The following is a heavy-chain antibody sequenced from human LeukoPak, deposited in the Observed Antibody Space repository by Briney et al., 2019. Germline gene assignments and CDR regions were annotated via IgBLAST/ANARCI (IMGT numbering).Heavy chain of an antibody. J-gene: IGHJ4*02. D-gene: IGHD2-2*01. Sequence: SETLSLTCTVSGGSISSGDYYWRWIRQPPGKGLEWIGYIYYSGSTYYNPSLKSRVTVSVDTSKNQFSLKLSSVTAADTAVYYCARALNPAYADVPFDYWGQGTLVTVSS. CDR3: ARALNPAYADVPFDY. CDR1: GGSISSGDYY. CDR2: IYYSGST. V-gene: IGHV4-30-4*01.